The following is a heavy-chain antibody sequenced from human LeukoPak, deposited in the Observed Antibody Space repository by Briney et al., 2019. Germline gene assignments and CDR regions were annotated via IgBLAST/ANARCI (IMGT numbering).Heavy chain of an antibody. CDR2: ISSSSNYI. CDR1: GFTFSSYG. D-gene: IGHD6-19*01. J-gene: IGHJ4*02. V-gene: IGHV3-21*01. Sequence: GGSLRLSCAASGFTFSSYGMNWVRQAPGKGLEWVSSISSSSNYIYYAHSMKGRFTVSRDNARNSLYLQMNSLRAEDTALYYCAREDSSGLDYWGQGTLVTVSS. CDR3: AREDSSGLDY.